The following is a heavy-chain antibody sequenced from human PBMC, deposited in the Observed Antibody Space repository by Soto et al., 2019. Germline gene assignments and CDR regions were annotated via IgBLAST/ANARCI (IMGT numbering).Heavy chain of an antibody. CDR1: GFTVSSDY. D-gene: IGHD6-19*01. CDR3: ARELWSSAWKNYFEC. J-gene: IGHJ4*02. CDR2: IYSDGRT. V-gene: IGHV3-53*01. Sequence: PGGSLRLSCAASGFTVSSDYMSWVRQAPGKRLEWVSVIYSDGRTYYADSVKGRFTISRDNSKNMLYLQMNSLRAEDTALYYCARELWSSAWKNYFECWGQGTVVTVSS.